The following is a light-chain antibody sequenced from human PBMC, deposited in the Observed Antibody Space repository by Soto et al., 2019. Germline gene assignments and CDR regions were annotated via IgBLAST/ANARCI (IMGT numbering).Light chain of an antibody. CDR1: QSISSW. V-gene: IGKV1-5*03. CDR2: KAS. CDR3: QQYNSYSPNT. J-gene: IGKJ2*01. Sequence: DIQMTQSPSTLSASVGDRVTITCRASQSISSWLAWYQQKPGKAPKLLIYKASSLESGVPSRFNGSGPGTEFTLTISSLQPDDFATYYCQQYNSYSPNTFGQGTKLEIK.